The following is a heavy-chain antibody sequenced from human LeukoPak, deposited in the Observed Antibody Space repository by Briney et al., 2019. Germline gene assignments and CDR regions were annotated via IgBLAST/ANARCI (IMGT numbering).Heavy chain of an antibody. D-gene: IGHD2-15*01. J-gene: IGHJ2*01. Sequence: SETLSLTCTVSGGSISSDYWSWIRQPPGKGLEWIGYIYYSGSTNYNPSLKSRVTISVDTSKNQFSLKLSSVTAADTAVYYCARVEVVVVAATRYWYFDLWGRGTLVTVSS. CDR1: GGSISSDY. CDR2: IYYSGST. V-gene: IGHV4-59*01. CDR3: ARVEVVVVAATRYWYFDL.